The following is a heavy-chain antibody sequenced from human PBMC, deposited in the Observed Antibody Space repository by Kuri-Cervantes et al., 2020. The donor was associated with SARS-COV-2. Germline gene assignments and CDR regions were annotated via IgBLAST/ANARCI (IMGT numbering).Heavy chain of an antibody. Sequence: SETLSLTCAVYGGSFSGYYWSWIRQPPGKGLEWIGEINHSGSTNYNPSLKSRVTISVDTSKNQFSLKLSSVTAADTAVYYCARSVSIAAAGTYYYYYYMDVWGKGTTVTVSS. J-gene: IGHJ6*03. CDR2: INHSGST. CDR1: GGSFSGYY. V-gene: IGHV4-34*01. D-gene: IGHD6-13*01. CDR3: ARSVSIAAAGTYYYYYYMDV.